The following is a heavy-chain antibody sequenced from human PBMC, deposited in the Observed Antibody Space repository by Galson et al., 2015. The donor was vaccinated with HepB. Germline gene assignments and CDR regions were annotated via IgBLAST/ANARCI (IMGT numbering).Heavy chain of an antibody. Sequence: LRLSCAASGLIFSRHGIHWVRQAPGKGLECVAMIWHDGSNQLYADSVKGRFTISRDNSKNTLYLQMNSLRAEDTAVYYCVRESLMAMVTFDLWGRGTLVTVSS. D-gene: IGHD5-18*01. CDR3: VRESLMAMVTFDL. V-gene: IGHV3-33*01. CDR2: IWHDGSNQ. J-gene: IGHJ4*02. CDR1: GLIFSRHG.